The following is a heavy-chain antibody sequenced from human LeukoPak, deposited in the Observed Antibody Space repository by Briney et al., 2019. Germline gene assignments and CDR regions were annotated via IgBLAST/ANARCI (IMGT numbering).Heavy chain of an antibody. CDR3: AREDDY. CDR2: ISYDGSNK. CDR1: GFTFSSYA. Sequence: PGRSLRLSCAASGFTFSSYAMHWVRQASGKGLEWVAVISYDGSNKYYADSVKGRFTISRDNSKNTLYLQMNSLRAEDTAVYYCAREDDYWGQGTLVTVSS. V-gene: IGHV3-30*04. J-gene: IGHJ4*02.